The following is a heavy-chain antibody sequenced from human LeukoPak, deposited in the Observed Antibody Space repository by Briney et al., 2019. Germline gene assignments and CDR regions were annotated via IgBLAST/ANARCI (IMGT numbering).Heavy chain of an antibody. V-gene: IGHV3-21*04. D-gene: IGHD3-22*01. J-gene: IGHJ4*02. CDR2: ISSSSSYI. Sequence: GGSLRLSCAASGFSFRNYAMAWVRQAPGKGLEWVSSISSSSSYIHYADSVKGRFTISRDNAKNSLYLQLNSLRAEDTAVYYCARDRLPYYDNSGETSPDYWGQGTLVTVSS. CDR3: ARDRLPYYDNSGETSPDY. CDR1: GFSFRNYA.